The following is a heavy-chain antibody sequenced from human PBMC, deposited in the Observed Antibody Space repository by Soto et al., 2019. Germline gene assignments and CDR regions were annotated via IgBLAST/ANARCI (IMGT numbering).Heavy chain of an antibody. D-gene: IGHD1-26*01. J-gene: IGHJ4*02. V-gene: IGHV3-15*07. CDR2: IKSKTDGGTT. CDR3: AKKSSGKSYFYFDY. CDR1: GFTFSNAW. Sequence: GGSLRLSCAASGFTFSNAWMSWVRQAPGKGLEWVGRIKSKTDGGTTDYAAPVKGRFTISRDDSKNTLYLQMNSLKTEDTAVYYCAKKSSGKSYFYFDYWGQGALVTVSS.